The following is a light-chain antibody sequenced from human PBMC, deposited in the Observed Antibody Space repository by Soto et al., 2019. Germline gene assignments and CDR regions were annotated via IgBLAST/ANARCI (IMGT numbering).Light chain of an antibody. Sequence: EIVVTQSPGTLSLYPGERATLSCRARLRVSSSYLAWYQQNPGQDPRLLIYGASSRATGIPDRFIGSGSATDLTLPISRLEPEDVAVYYCQQYGSSPRFTFGPGTNVPIK. CDR2: GAS. V-gene: IGKV3-20*01. J-gene: IGKJ3*01. CDR1: LRVSSSY. CDR3: QQYGSSPRFT.